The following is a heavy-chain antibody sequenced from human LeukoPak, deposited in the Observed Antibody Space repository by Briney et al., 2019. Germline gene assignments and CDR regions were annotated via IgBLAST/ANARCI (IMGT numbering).Heavy chain of an antibody. CDR1: GGSITSSSSY. CDR3: ARRDGSAWPYFDY. D-gene: IGHD6-19*01. V-gene: IGHV4-39*01. CDR2: IYYSGTT. Sequence: SETLSLTCTVSGGSITSSSSYWGWIRQPPGKGLEWIGSIYYSGTTYYNPSLKSRVTISVDTSKNQFSLNLSSVTAADTAVYYCARRDGSAWPYFDYWGQGNLVTVSS. J-gene: IGHJ4*02.